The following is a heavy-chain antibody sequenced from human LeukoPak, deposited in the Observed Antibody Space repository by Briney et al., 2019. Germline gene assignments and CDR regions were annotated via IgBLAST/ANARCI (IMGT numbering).Heavy chain of an antibody. CDR3: ASEVNYYYYMDV. V-gene: IGHV3-7*01. CDR2: IKQDGSDE. CDR1: GFTFSNSW. J-gene: IGHJ6*03. Sequence: GGSLRLSCAASGFTFSNSWMSWVRQAPGKGLEWVANIKQDGSDEYYVDSVQGRFTISSDNTKNSLYLQMNSLRAEDTAMYYCASEVNYYYYMDVWGKGTTVTVSS. D-gene: IGHD3-22*01.